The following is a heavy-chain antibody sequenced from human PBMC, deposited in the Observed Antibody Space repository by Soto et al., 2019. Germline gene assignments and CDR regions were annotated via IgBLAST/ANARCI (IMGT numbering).Heavy chain of an antibody. CDR3: ARDGRRVYATDYFGMDV. Sequence: QVQLRESGPGLVKPSETLSLTCAVSGDSVSSGSYYWSWIRQPPGKGLEWIAYMSYSGSTNYNPSLKSRVTISVDTSKNQFALKVSCVTAADTAVYYCARDGRRVYATDYFGMDVWGQGTTIIVSS. D-gene: IGHD2-8*01. V-gene: IGHV4-61*01. J-gene: IGHJ6*01. CDR2: MSYSGST. CDR1: GDSVSSGSYY.